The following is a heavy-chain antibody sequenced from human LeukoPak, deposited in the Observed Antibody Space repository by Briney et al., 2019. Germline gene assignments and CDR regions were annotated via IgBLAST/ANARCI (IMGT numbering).Heavy chain of an antibody. Sequence: ASVMVSCKASGYTFTSYDINWMRQATGQGLEWMGWMNPNSGNTGYAQKFQGRVTMTRNTSISTAYMELSSLRSEDTAVYYCARLYDYSNYSYDQNWFDPWGQGTLVTVSS. CDR3: ARLYDYSNYSYDQNWFDP. CDR1: GYTFTSYD. CDR2: MNPNSGNT. V-gene: IGHV1-8*01. D-gene: IGHD4-11*01. J-gene: IGHJ5*02.